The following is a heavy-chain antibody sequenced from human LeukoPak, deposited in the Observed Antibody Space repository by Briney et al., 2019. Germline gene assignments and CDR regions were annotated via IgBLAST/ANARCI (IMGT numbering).Heavy chain of an antibody. Sequence: GASVKVSCKASGYTFTSCGISWVRQAPGQGLEWMGWISAYNGNTNYAQKLQGRVTMTTDTSTSTAYMELSRLRSDDTAVYFCARAYSGYDWAVDAFDIWGQGTMVTVSS. D-gene: IGHD5-12*01. J-gene: IGHJ3*02. CDR2: ISAYNGNT. CDR3: ARAYSGYDWAVDAFDI. CDR1: GYTFTSCG. V-gene: IGHV1-18*01.